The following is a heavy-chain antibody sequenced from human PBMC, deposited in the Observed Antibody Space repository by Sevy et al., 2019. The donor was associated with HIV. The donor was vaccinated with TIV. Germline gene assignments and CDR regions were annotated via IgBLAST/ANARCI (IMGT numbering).Heavy chain of an antibody. V-gene: IGHV3-30*03. J-gene: IGHJ4*02. CDR2: ISYDGNKR. D-gene: IGHD1-1*01. Sequence: GSLRLSCAASGFSFSSHGMHWVRQAPGKGLEWQAVISYDGNKRYYADSVKGRFTISRDNSKNTRYLQMNSLRAEDTAVYYCARDGGWYNYAPSDYWGQGTLVTVSS. CDR1: GFSFSSHG. CDR3: ARDGGWYNYAPSDY.